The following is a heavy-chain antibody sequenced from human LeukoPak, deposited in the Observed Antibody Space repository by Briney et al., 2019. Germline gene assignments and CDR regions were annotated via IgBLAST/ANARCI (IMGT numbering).Heavy chain of an antibody. Sequence: PGGSLRLSCAASGFTFSSYEMNWVRQAPGKGLEWVSYISSSGSTIYYADSVKGRFTISRDNAKNSLYLQMNSLRAEDTALYYCARDMINGRWLQPIDYWGQGTLVTVSS. J-gene: IGHJ4*02. D-gene: IGHD5-24*01. CDR3: ARDMINGRWLQPIDY. CDR2: ISSSGSTI. CDR1: GFTFSSYE. V-gene: IGHV3-48*03.